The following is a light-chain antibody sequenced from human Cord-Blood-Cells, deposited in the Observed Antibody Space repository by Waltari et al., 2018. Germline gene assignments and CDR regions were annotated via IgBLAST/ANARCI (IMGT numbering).Light chain of an antibody. Sequence: EIVLTQSPATLSLSPRERATLSCRASQSVSSYLAWYQQKPGQAPRLLIYDASNKAPGIPARFSGSVSGTDFTLTISSLEPKDCAVYYCQQRSNWPPLTFGGGTKVEMK. J-gene: IGKJ4*01. CDR1: QSVSSY. V-gene: IGKV3-11*01. CDR3: QQRSNWPPLT. CDR2: DAS.